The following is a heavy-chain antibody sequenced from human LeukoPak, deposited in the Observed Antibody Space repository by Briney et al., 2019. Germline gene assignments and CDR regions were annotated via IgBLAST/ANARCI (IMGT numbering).Heavy chain of an antibody. Sequence: GGSLRLSCAASGIAFSRDSMNWVRQAPGKGLEWVSSISSGGNYIDYADSVKGRFTISRDNAKNSLYLQMNGLSAEDTAVYYCARGGYYFDYWGQGTLVTVSS. J-gene: IGHJ4*02. D-gene: IGHD3-16*01. CDR1: GIAFSRDS. CDR3: ARGGYYFDY. V-gene: IGHV3-21*01. CDR2: ISSGGNYI.